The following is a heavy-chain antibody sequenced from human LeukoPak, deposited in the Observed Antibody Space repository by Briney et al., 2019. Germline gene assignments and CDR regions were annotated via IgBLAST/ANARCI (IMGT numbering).Heavy chain of an antibody. CDR2: ISGSGGST. J-gene: IGHJ4*02. V-gene: IGHV3-23*01. D-gene: IGHD6-13*01. CDR1: GFTFSSYA. Sequence: HSGGSLRLSCAASGFTFSSYAMSWVRRAPGKGLEWVSAISGSGGSTYYADSVKGRFTISRDNSKNTLYLQMNSLRAEDTAVYYCAKEEIAAAGTFDYWGQGTLVTVSS. CDR3: AKEEIAAAGTFDY.